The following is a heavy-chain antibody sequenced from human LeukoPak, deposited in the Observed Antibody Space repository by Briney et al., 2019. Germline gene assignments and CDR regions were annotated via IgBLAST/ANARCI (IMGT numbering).Heavy chain of an antibody. CDR1: GGSINSSSYY. CDR3: ARLFSGYDNWFDP. V-gene: IGHV4-39*07. D-gene: IGHD5-12*01. J-gene: IGHJ5*02. CDR2: IYYSGST. Sequence: PSETLSLTCTVSGGSINSSSYYWGWIRQPPGKGLEWIGSIYYSGSTYYNPSLKSRVTISVDTSKNQFSLKLSSVTAADTAVYYCARLFSGYDNWFDPWGQGTLVTVSS.